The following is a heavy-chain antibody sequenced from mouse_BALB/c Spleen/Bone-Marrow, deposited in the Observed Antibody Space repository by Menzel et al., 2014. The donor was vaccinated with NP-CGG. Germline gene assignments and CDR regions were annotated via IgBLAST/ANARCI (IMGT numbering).Heavy chain of an antibody. CDR2: IRLKSNNYAT. J-gene: IGHJ2*01. CDR1: GFTFSNFW. D-gene: IGHD2-3*01. V-gene: IGHV6-6*02. Sequence: EVKLMESGGGLVQPGGSMKLSCVASGFTFSNFWMNWVRQSPEKGLEWVAEIRLKSNNYATHYAESVKGRFTISREDSKSSVYLQMNNLRTEDTGTYYCIREVYDRYVGVFDYWGQGTTLTVSS. CDR3: IREVYDRYVGVFDY.